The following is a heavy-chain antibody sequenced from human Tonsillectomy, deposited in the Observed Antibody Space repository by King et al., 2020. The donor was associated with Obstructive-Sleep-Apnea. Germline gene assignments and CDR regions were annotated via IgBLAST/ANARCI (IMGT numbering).Heavy chain of an antibody. Sequence: VQLVESGGGLAKTGESLRLSCVASGFTFGSAWMSWVRQAPGKGLGWVCRIKRKTEGVTADYAAPGKGRFTISRDDSKNTVYLQMNSLQIDDTALYFCTRGPTGCYFDYWGQGTLVSVSS. V-gene: IGHV3-15*01. D-gene: IGHD6-19*01. CDR1: GFTFGSAW. CDR3: TRGPTGCYFDY. CDR2: IKRKTEGVTA. J-gene: IGHJ4*02.